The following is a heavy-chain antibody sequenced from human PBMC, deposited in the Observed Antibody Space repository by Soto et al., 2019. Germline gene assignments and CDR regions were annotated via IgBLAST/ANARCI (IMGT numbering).Heavy chain of an antibody. V-gene: IGHV4-59*01. J-gene: IGHJ5*02. Sequence: SETLSLTCTVSGGSISSYYWSWTRQPPGKGLEWIGYIYYSGSTNYNPSLKSRVTISVETSKNQFSLKLSSVTAADTAVYYCARGSYASSWFDPWGQGTLVTVSS. CDR1: GGSISSYY. CDR3: ARGSYASSWFDP. D-gene: IGHD2-15*01. CDR2: IYYSGST.